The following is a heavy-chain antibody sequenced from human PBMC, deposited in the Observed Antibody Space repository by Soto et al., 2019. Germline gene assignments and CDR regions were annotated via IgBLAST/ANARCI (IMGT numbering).Heavy chain of an antibody. CDR1: GGTFSSYA. CDR2: IIPIFGTA. Sequence: SLEVSSKASGGTFSSYAISWVRQAPGEGLEWMGGIIPIFGTANYAQKFQGRVTITADESTSTAYMELSSLRSEDTAVYYCARGGGGDAGFFSGRLASLKSFDMWG. D-gene: IGHD2-21*02. J-gene: IGHJ3*02. V-gene: IGHV1-69*13. CDR3: ARGGGGDAGFFSGRLASLKSFDM.